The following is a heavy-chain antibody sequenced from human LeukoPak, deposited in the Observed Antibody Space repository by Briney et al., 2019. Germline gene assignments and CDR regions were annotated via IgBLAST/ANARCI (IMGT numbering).Heavy chain of an antibody. CDR2: TYYRSTWYN. Sequence: SQTLSLTCAISGDSVSSNSVTWNWIRQSPSRGLEWLGRTYYRSTWYNDYAVSVRGRITINPDTSKNQFSLQLNSVTPEDTAVYYCAREEGSVNDCWGQGTLVTVSS. V-gene: IGHV6-1*01. CDR3: AREEGSVNDC. CDR1: GDSVSSNSVT. J-gene: IGHJ4*02. D-gene: IGHD1-26*01.